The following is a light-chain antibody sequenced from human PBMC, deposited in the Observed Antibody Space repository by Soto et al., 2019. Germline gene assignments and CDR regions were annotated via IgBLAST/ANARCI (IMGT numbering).Light chain of an antibody. CDR3: QQVSSYRRT. J-gene: IGKJ2*01. V-gene: IGKV1-9*01. CDR1: QGIRDY. CDR2: AAS. Sequence: IQVTQSPSSLSASVGDRVTITCRASQGIRDYLGWYQQKPGKAPKVLIYAASRLQSGVPSRFSGNGFGTGVHGCLRGREPEDFASYYSQQVSSYRRTLGQGTKLEIK.